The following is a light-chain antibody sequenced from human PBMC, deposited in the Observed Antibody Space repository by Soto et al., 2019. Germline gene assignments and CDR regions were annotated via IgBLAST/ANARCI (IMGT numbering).Light chain of an antibody. V-gene: IGKV3-15*01. Sequence: EIVMTQSPATLSVSPGERATLSCRASQSISSNLVWYQQKAGQAPRLLIYGASTRATGIPARLSGSGSGTEFTLTISSLQSEDFSVYSCQQYYNWPTFGHETQVPIK. J-gene: IGKJ1*01. CDR1: QSISSN. CDR2: GAS. CDR3: QQYYNWPT.